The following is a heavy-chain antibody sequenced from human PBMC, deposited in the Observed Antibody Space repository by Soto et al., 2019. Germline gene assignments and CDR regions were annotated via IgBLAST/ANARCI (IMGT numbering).Heavy chain of an antibody. J-gene: IGHJ6*02. CDR3: ARSERLYYGLDI. V-gene: IGHV4-28*01. Sequence: PSETLSLTCAVSGFSIRSNNWWGWIRQPPGGGLEWIGYIYYTGSTYYNPSLKSRVTMSVDTSKQQFSLKLSSVTAVDTAVYYCARSERLYYGLDIWGQGTTVTVSS. CDR1: GFSIRSNNW. D-gene: IGHD1-1*01. CDR2: IYYTGST.